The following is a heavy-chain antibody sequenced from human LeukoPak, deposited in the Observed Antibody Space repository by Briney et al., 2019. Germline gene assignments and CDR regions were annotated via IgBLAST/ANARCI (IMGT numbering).Heavy chain of an antibody. D-gene: IGHD6-19*01. Sequence: GESLKISCQGSGYSFISYWIGWLRQMPGKGLEWMGAIYPGDTETRYSPSFQGQVTISADKSISTAYLQWSSLKASDTAMFYCARQPSYSIGFGVDYWGQGTLATVSS. V-gene: IGHV5-51*01. CDR2: IYPGDTET. CDR1: GYSFISYW. CDR3: ARQPSYSIGFGVDY. J-gene: IGHJ4*02.